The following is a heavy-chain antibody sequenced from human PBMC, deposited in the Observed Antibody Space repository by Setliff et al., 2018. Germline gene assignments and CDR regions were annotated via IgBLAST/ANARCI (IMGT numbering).Heavy chain of an antibody. J-gene: IGHJ3*02. CDR1: GYTFTGYY. CDR3: ARDGGGDFDAFDI. D-gene: IGHD3-16*01. V-gene: IGHV1-2*06. CDR2: INPSSGAT. Sequence: ASVKVSCKASGYTFTGYYMYWVRQAPGQGLEWMGRINPSSGATIYAQKFQGRVTMTSDTSISTAYMELGRLRSDDTAVYFCARDGGGDFDAFDIWGQGTMVTVSS.